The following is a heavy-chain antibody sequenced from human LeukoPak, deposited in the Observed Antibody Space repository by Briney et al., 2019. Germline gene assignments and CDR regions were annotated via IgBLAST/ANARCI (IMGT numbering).Heavy chain of an antibody. D-gene: IGHD2-2*01. CDR1: GYTFTSYD. Sequence: EASVKVSCKASGYTFTSYDINWVRQATGQGLEWMGWMNPNSGNTGYAQKFQGRVTMTRNTSISTAYMELSSLRSEDTAVYYCARGHCGSATCQRNWFDPWGQGSLVTVSS. V-gene: IGHV1-8*01. CDR2: MNPNSGNT. CDR3: ARGHCGSATCQRNWFDP. J-gene: IGHJ5*02.